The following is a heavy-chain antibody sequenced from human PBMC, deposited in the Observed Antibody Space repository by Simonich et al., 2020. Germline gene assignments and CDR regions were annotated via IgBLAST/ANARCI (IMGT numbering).Heavy chain of an antibody. V-gene: IGHV4-39*01. D-gene: IGHD6-6*01. Sequence: QLQLQESGPGLVKPSETLSLTCTVSGGSISSSSYYWGWIRQPPGKGLEWIGSIYYSGSTYYTPSLKSRVTISVDTSKNQFSLKLSSVTAADTAVYYCASTLFTASSSFAFDIWGQGTMVTVSS. CDR3: ASTLFTASSSFAFDI. CDR2: IYYSGST. CDR1: GGSISSSSYY. J-gene: IGHJ3*02.